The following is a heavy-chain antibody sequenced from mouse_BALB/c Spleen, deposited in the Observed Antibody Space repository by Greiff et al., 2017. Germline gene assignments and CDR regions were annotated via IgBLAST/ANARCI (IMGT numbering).Heavy chain of an antibody. V-gene: IGHV8-12*01. J-gene: IGHJ4*01. CDR3: ARRVTVVAPYYAMDY. CDR1: GFSLRTSGMG. Sequence: QVTLKESGPGILQPSQTLSLTCSFSGFSLRTSGMGVSWIRQPSGKGLEWLAHIYWDDDKRYNPSLKSRLTISKDTSRNQVFLKSTSVDTANTATYYCARRVTVVAPYYAMDYWGQGTSVTVSS. D-gene: IGHD1-1*01. CDR2: IYWDDDK.